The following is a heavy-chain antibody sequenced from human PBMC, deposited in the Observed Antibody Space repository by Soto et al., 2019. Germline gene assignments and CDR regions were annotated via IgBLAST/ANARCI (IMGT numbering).Heavy chain of an antibody. Sequence: GGSLRLSCAVSGFTFSGSAMHWVRQASGKGLEWVGRIRSKANSYATAYAASVKGRFTISRDDSKNTAYLQMNSLKTEDTAVYYCTSSRFLEWLFPNEDYYYYGMDVWGQGTTVTVSS. CDR2: IRSKANSYAT. V-gene: IGHV3-73*01. CDR1: GFTFSGSA. CDR3: TSSRFLEWLFPNEDYYYYGMDV. D-gene: IGHD3-3*01. J-gene: IGHJ6*02.